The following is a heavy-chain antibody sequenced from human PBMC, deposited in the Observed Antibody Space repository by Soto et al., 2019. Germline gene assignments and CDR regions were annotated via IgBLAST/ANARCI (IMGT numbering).Heavy chain of an antibody. D-gene: IGHD6-6*01. CDR3: AKCITALGPIDY. J-gene: IGHJ4*02. V-gene: IGHV4-4*02. Sequence: SETLSLTCAVSGGSISSSNWWSWVRQPPGKGLEWIGEIYHSGSTNYNPTLKSQVTKSVDKSKNQFSLKLSSVTAADTAVYYCAKCITALGPIDYWGQGTLVTVS. CDR2: IYHSGST. CDR1: GGSISSSNW.